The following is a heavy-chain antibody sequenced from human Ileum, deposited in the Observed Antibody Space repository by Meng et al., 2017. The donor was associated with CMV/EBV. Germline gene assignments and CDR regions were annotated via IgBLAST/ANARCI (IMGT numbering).Heavy chain of an antibody. J-gene: IGHJ2*01. CDR3: ARESFGGGEFDL. V-gene: IGHV1-18*01. Sequence: ASVKVSCKASGYTFTTSGISWVRQAPGQGLEWMGWISAYNGNTKYTQKLQGRVTMTTDTSTSTAYMELRSLRSDDTAVYYWARESFGGGEFDLWGRGTLVTVSS. D-gene: IGHD3-10*01. CDR2: ISAYNGNT. CDR1: GYTFTTSG.